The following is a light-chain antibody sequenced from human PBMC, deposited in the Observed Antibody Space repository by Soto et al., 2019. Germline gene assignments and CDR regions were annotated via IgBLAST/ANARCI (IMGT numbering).Light chain of an antibody. J-gene: IGLJ1*01. CDR3: AVWDDSLNGFVV. Sequence: QAVVTQPPSASGTPGQRVTISCSGSSFNIGSNSVSWYQQLPGTAPKLLIYDNNQRPSGVPDRFSGSKSGTSASLAISGLRSEDEADYYCAVWDDSLNGFVVFGTGTKLTVL. CDR2: DNN. V-gene: IGLV1-44*01. CDR1: SFNIGSNS.